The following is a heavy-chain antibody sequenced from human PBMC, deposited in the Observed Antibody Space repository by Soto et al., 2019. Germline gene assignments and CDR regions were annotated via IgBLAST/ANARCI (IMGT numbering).Heavy chain of an antibody. J-gene: IGHJ4*02. CDR3: ARSGNYDSSGYYPFDY. CDR2: IYYSGST. Sequence: PSETLSLTCTVSGGSISSGDYYWSWIRQPPGKGLEWIGYIYYSGSTCYNPSLKSRVTISVDTSKNQFSLKLSSVTAADTAVYYCARSGNYDSSGYYPFDYWGQGTLVTVSS. D-gene: IGHD3-22*01. CDR1: GGSISSGDYY. V-gene: IGHV4-30-4*01.